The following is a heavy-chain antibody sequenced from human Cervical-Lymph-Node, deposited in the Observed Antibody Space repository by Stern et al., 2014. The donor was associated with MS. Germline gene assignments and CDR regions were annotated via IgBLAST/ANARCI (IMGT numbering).Heavy chain of an antibody. D-gene: IGHD2-15*01. J-gene: IGHJ4*02. CDR2: IYSSGST. CDR3: ARESRDSRGVFDY. V-gene: IGHV4-4*07. Sequence: VQLLESGPGLVKPSETLSVTCTVSGGSISSFFWSWIRQPAGKGPEYIGRIYSSGSTDYNPSLKSRVPMSVDTSKNQFSLILSSVTAADTAVYYCARESRDSRGVFDYWGQGTLVTVSS. CDR1: GGSISSFF.